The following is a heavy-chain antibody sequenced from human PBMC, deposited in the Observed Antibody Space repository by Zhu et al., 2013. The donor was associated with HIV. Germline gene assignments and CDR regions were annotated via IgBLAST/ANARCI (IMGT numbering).Heavy chain of an antibody. CDR2: INPNAGGT. D-gene: IGHD3-10*01. CDR1: GYIFSSYY. V-gene: IGHV1-2*02. J-gene: IGHJ4*02. Sequence: QVQLVQSGAEMKKPGASVRVSCKASGYIFSSYYIHWVRQAPGQGLEWMGWINPNAGGTMYPEKFQGRVTMTRDTPSNVAYMELSSLRYDDTAVYYCARVFGTLGQFDYWGQGTWFTVSS. CDR3: ARVFGTLGQFDY.